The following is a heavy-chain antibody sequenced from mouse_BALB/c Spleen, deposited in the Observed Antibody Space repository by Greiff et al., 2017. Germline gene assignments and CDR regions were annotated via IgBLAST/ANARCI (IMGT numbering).Heavy chain of an antibody. Sequence: VQLKQSGPELVKPGASVKMSCKASGYTFTSYVMHWVKQKPGQGLEWIGYINPYNDGTKYNEKFKGKATLTSDKSSSTAYMELSSLTSEDSAVYYCARSIYDGYPSWFAYWGQGTLVTVSA. V-gene: IGHV1-14*01. CDR3: ARSIYDGYPSWFAY. D-gene: IGHD2-3*01. J-gene: IGHJ3*01. CDR2: INPYNDGT. CDR1: GYTFTSYV.